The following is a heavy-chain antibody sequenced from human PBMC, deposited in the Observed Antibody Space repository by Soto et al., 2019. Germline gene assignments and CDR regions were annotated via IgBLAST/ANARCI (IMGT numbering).Heavy chain of an antibody. J-gene: IGHJ6*02. CDR3: ARDTSSGCYDNYYYYYGMVF. V-gene: IGHV3-21*01. Sequence: PGGSLRLSCAASGFTFSSYSMNWVRQAPGKGLEWVSSISSSSSYIYYADSVKGRFTISRDNAKNSLYLQMNSLRAEDTAVYYCARDTSSGCYDNYYYYYGMVFWGQGTTVTVSS. D-gene: IGHD3-22*01. CDR1: GFTFSSYS. CDR2: ISSSSSYI.